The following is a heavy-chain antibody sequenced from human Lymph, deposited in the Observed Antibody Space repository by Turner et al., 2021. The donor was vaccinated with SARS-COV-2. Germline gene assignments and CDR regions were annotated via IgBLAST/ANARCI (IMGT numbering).Heavy chain of an antibody. J-gene: IGHJ5*02. Sequence: QVQLQESGPRLVKPLETLSLTCTVSGGSMNSNYWSWIRQPPGKRLEVIGYIYYRGSTNYNPSLESRVTISVDTSRNQFSLNLTSVTAADTAIYYCARETVNNWVDPWGQGTLVTVSS. CDR1: GGSMNSNY. CDR3: ARETVNNWVDP. CDR2: IYYRGST. V-gene: IGHV4-59*01. D-gene: IGHD2-21*02.